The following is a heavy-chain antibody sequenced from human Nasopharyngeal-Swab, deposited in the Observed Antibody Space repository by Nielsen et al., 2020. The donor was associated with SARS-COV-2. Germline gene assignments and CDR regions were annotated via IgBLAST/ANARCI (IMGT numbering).Heavy chain of an antibody. J-gene: IGHJ6*02. Sequence: GESLKLPCAASGFTFSDYYMSWIRQALGKGLEWVSYISSSGSTIYYADSVKGRFTISRDNAKNSLYLQMNSLRAEDTAVYYCARDDYDFWSGKASYGMDVWGQGTTVTVSS. CDR3: ARDDYDFWSGKASYGMDV. D-gene: IGHD3-3*01. CDR1: GFTFSDYY. V-gene: IGHV3-11*01. CDR2: ISSSGSTI.